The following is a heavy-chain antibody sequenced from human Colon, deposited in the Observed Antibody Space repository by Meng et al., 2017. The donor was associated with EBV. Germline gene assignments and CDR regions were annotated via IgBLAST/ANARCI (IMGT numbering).Heavy chain of an antibody. CDR2: IHPSGSI. CDR1: GGSLSDYY. CDR3: SRGVDSYKLGNL. D-gene: IGHD7-27*01. V-gene: IGHV4-34*02. Sequence: HVQLTQLGARLLKPSETLSLHFVVYGGSLSDYYCSWIRQSPGRGLEWIGEIHPSGSIFYNPSLQSRVTISVDTSKNQFSLNLNSVTAADTAVYFCSRGVDSYKLGNLWGRGTLVTVSS. J-gene: IGHJ2*01.